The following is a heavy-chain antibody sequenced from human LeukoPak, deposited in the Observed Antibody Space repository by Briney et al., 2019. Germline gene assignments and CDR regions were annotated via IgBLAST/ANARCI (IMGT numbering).Heavy chain of an antibody. Sequence: ASVKVSCKASGYTFTGYYMHWVRQAPGQGLEWMGWINPNSGGTNYAQKFQGRVTMTRDTSISTAYMELSRLRSDDTAVYYCARDPRGGNSGAFDIWGQGTMVTVSS. CDR2: INPNSGGT. D-gene: IGHD4-23*01. CDR1: GYTFTGYY. CDR3: ARDPRGGNSGAFDI. V-gene: IGHV1-2*02. J-gene: IGHJ3*02.